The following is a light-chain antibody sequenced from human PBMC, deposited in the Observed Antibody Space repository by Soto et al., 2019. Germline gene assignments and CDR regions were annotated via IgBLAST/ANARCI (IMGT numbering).Light chain of an antibody. CDR3: QQSFKTPLP. J-gene: IGKJ4*01. V-gene: IGKV1-39*01. CDR1: QDVTTY. Sequence: DIEMTQSPASLSASTGDTVTITCRTSQDVTTYLNWYQQKPGKAPKLLIDGASRLRSGVPLRFSGSGSGTDFTLTITDVQPEDVATYYCQQSFKTPLPFGGGTKVDIK. CDR2: GAS.